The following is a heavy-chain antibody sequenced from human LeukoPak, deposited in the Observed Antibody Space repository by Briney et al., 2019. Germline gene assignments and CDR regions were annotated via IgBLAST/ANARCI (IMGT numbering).Heavy chain of an antibody. Sequence: ASVKVSCKASGGTFSSYAISWVRQAPGQGLEWMGIINPSGGSTSYAQKFQGRVTMTRDTSTSTVYMELSSLRSEDTAVYYCARRSGYYTGNYYYYYGMDVWGQGTTVTVSS. D-gene: IGHD3-3*01. V-gene: IGHV1-46*01. CDR3: ARRSGYYTGNYYYYYGMDV. J-gene: IGHJ6*02. CDR1: GGTFSSYA. CDR2: INPSGGST.